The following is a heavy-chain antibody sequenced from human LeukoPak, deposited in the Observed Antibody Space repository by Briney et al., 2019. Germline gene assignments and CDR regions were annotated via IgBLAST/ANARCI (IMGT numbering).Heavy chain of an antibody. CDR3: ARGYSSSWYGGWFDP. J-gene: IGHJ5*02. Sequence: SETLSLTCAVYGGSFSGYYWSWIRQPPGKGLEWIGEINHSGSTNHNPSLKSRVTISVDTSKNQFSLKLSSVTAADTAVYYCARGYSSSWYGGWFDPWGQGTLVTVSS. D-gene: IGHD6-13*01. CDR2: INHSGST. V-gene: IGHV4-34*01. CDR1: GGSFSGYY.